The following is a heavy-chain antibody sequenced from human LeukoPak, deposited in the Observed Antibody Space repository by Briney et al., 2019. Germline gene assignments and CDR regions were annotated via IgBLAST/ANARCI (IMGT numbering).Heavy chain of an antibody. CDR1: GFTFSSYA. CDR3: ARPRSSNWNSPRGNWFDP. J-gene: IGHJ5*02. D-gene: IGHD1-7*01. CDR2: ISYDGSNK. Sequence: GGSLRLSCAASGFTFSSYAMHWVRQAPGKGLEWVAVISYDGSNKYYADSVKGRFTISRDNSKNTPYLQMNSLRAEDTAVYYCARPRSSNWNSPRGNWFDPWGQGTLVTVSS. V-gene: IGHV3-30-3*01.